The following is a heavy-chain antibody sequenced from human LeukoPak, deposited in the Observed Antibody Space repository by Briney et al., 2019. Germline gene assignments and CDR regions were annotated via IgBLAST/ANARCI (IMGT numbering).Heavy chain of an antibody. V-gene: IGHV3-33*01. CDR1: GFTFSSYT. CDR3: ARRFLTGLGGNWFDP. D-gene: IGHD3-16*01. Sequence: GGSLRLSCAASGFTFSSYTMHWARQAPGKGVEWLAVLWSDGRTEKYDDSVKGRFTVSRDNSKNTLYLQMNSLRADDTAVYYCARRFLTGLGGNWFDPWGQGTLVTVSS. CDR2: LWSDGRTE. J-gene: IGHJ5*02.